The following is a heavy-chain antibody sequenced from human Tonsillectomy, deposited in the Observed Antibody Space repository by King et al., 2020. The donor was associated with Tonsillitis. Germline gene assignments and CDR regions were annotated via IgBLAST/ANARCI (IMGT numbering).Heavy chain of an antibody. V-gene: IGHV1-18*04. CDR2: ISAYNGNT. CDR1: GYTFTSYG. CDR3: ARGTQYYYGSGSK. Sequence: QLVQSGAEVKKPGASVKVSCKASGYTFTSYGISWVRQAPGQGREWMGWISAYNGNTNYAQKLQGRVTMTTDTYTSTAYMELRSLRCDDTAVYCCARGTQYYYGSGSKWGQGTLVTVSS. J-gene: IGHJ4*02. D-gene: IGHD3-10*01.